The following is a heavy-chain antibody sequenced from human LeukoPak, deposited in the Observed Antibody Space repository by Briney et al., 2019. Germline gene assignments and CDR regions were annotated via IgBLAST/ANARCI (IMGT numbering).Heavy chain of an antibody. D-gene: IGHD5-18*01. Sequence: ASVKVSCKASGYTFTSYGISWVRQAPGQGLEWMGWISAYNGNTNYAQKLQGRVNMTTDTSTSTAYMELRSLRSDDTAVYSCARDHMWGTYSYGYNWFDPWGQGTLVTVSS. CDR2: ISAYNGNT. V-gene: IGHV1-18*01. J-gene: IGHJ5*02. CDR3: ARDHMWGTYSYGYNWFDP. CDR1: GYTFTSYG.